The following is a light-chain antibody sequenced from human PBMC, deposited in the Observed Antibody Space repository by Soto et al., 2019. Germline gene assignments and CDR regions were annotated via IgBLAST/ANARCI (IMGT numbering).Light chain of an antibody. CDR2: LNSDGSH. V-gene: IGLV4-69*01. Sequence: QLVLTQSPSASASLGASVKLTCTLSSGHSSYAIAWPQQQPEKGPRYLMKLNSDGSHSKGDGIPDRFSGSSSGAERYLTISSLQSEDEADYYCQTWGTGIQGVFGGGTQLTV. CDR3: QTWGTGIQGV. J-gene: IGLJ3*02. CDR1: SGHSSYA.